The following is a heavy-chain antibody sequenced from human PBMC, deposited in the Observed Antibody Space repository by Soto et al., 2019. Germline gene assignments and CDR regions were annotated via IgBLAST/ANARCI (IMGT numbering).Heavy chain of an antibody. CDR1: GGTFSSYT. Sequence: SVKVSCKAPGGTFSSYTISWVRRAPGQGLEWMGRIIPILGIANYAQKFQGRVTITADKSTSTAYMELSSLRSEDTAVYYCAREYNTDAFDIWGQGTMVTVSS. CDR3: AREYNTDAFDI. V-gene: IGHV1-69*02. J-gene: IGHJ3*02. D-gene: IGHD6-6*01. CDR2: IIPILGIA.